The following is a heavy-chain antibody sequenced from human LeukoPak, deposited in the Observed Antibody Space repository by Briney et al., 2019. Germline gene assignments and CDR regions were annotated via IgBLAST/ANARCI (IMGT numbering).Heavy chain of an antibody. D-gene: IGHD3-22*01. Sequence: GGSLRLSCAASGFTFSSYGMHWVRQAPGKGLEWVAVISYDGSNKYYADSVKGRFTISRDNAKNSLYLQMNSLRAEDTAVYYCARLDGDYYDSSGYHTLFDYWGQGTLVTVSS. V-gene: IGHV3-30*03. CDR2: ISYDGSNK. CDR1: GFTFSSYG. CDR3: ARLDGDYYDSSGYHTLFDY. J-gene: IGHJ4*02.